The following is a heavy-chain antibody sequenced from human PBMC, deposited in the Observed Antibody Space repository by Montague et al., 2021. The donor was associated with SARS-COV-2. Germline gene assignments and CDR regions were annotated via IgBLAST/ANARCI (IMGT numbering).Heavy chain of an antibody. CDR3: ASSSYSSRWYYFDY. CDR2: IYYSGST. Sequence: SETLSLTCTVSGVSLSSSSFYWGWIRQPPGKGLEWTGSIYYSGSTYYNSSLKSRVSISVDTSKKQLSVRLSSVTAAGTAVYYCASSSYSSRWYYFDYWGQGTLVAVSS. J-gene: IGHJ4*02. V-gene: IGHV4-39*01. D-gene: IGHD6-13*01. CDR1: GVSLSSSSFY.